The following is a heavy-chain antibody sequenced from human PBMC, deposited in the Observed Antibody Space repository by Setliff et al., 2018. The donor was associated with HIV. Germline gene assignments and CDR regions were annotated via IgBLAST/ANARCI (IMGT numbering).Heavy chain of an antibody. J-gene: IGHJ4*01. D-gene: IGHD3-22*01. CDR2: ISHTETT. CDR3: ARQNYYDISGYYERPLDFDF. Sequence: NPSETLSLTCTVSGFSLSNKYYWAWIRQPPRKGLEWLASISHTETTYHNPSLKSRVTISIDTSKNQFSLRLSSVTAADTAIYYCARQNYYDISGYYERPLDFDFWGQGMLVTVSS. CDR1: GFSLSNKYY. V-gene: IGHV4-38-2*02.